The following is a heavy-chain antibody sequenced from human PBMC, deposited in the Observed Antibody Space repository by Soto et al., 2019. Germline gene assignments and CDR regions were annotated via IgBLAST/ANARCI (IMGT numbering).Heavy chain of an antibody. CDR3: ARDFSKTTVGVVDS. CDR1: GFIFSDYY. Sequence: QVQLEESRGGLVKPGQSLRLSCATSGFIFSDYYMAWIRQAPGKGLEWIGYINNGGDIVHYSDAVRGRFRISRDNTKKSLYLQMTSLRAEDTAIYYCARDFSKTTVGVVDSWGQGALVTVSS. J-gene: IGHJ4*02. CDR2: INNGGDIV. D-gene: IGHD3-16*01. V-gene: IGHV3-11*01.